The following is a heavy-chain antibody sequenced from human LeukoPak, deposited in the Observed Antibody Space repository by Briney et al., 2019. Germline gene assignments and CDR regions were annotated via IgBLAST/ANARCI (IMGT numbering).Heavy chain of an antibody. CDR3: AKSPYYGEPEGPFDY. V-gene: IGHV3-30-3*02. Sequence: GGSLRLSCAASGFTFSSYAMHWVRQAPGKGLEWVAVISYDGSNKYYADSVKGRFTISRDNSKNTLYLQMNSLRAEDTAVYYCAKSPYYGEPEGPFDYWGQGTLVTVSS. J-gene: IGHJ4*02. D-gene: IGHD4-17*01. CDR2: ISYDGSNK. CDR1: GFTFSSYA.